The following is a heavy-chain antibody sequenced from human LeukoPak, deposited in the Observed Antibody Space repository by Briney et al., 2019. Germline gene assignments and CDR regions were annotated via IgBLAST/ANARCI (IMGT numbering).Heavy chain of an antibody. CDR2: INPNSGGT. CDR1: GYTFTGYY. CDR3: ARGVLRFLEWLLPPPDQIHYYMDV. D-gene: IGHD3-3*01. J-gene: IGHJ6*03. V-gene: IGHV1-2*02. Sequence: ASVKVSCKASGYTFTGYYMHWVRQAPGQGLEWMGWINPNSGGTNYAQKFQGRVTITRNTSISTAYMELSSLRSEDTAVYYCARGVLRFLEWLLPPPDQIHYYMDVWGKGTTVTVPS.